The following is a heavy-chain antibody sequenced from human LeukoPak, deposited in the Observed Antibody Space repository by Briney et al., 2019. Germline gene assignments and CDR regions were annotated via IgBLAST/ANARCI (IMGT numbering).Heavy chain of an antibody. Sequence: ASVKVSCKASGYTFTGHYMHWVRQAPGQGLEWMGWINPNNCDTNYAQKFQGRVTMTRDTSISTAYMEVSRLRSDDTAVYYCTRGGRVSRFAFGYTSGWYEVWGQGTLVTVSS. CDR2: INPNNCDT. V-gene: IGHV1-2*02. D-gene: IGHD6-19*01. CDR3: TRGGRVSRFAFGYTSGWYEV. J-gene: IGHJ4*02. CDR1: GYTFTGHY.